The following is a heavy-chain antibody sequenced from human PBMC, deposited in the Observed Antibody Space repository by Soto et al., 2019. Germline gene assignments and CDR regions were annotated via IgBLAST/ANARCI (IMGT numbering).Heavy chain of an antibody. CDR3: ATVPLRAHYTYYYSGMDV. CDR2: FDPEDGET. Sequence: SVNVSCKASGYTLTELSRHWVRQAPGKGLEWMGGFDPEDGETIYAQKFQGRVTMTEDTSTDTAYMELSSLRSEDTAVYYCATVPLRAHYTYYYSGMDVWGKGTTVTVSS. J-gene: IGHJ6*04. CDR1: GYTLTELS. V-gene: IGHV1-24*01. D-gene: IGHD2-2*02.